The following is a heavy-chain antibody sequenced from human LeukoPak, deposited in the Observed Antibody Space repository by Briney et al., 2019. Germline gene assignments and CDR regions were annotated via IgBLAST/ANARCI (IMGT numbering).Heavy chain of an antibody. J-gene: IGHJ4*02. CDR1: GYTFTGYY. CDR2: INPNSGGT. Sequence: ASVKVSCKASGYTFTGYYMHWVRQAPGQGLEWMGWINPNSGGTNYAQKFQGRVTMTRDTSISTAYVELSRLRSDDTAVYYCARDGTYYYGSGSYGGADYWGQGTLVTVSS. V-gene: IGHV1-2*02. CDR3: ARDGTYYYGSGSYGGADY. D-gene: IGHD3-10*01.